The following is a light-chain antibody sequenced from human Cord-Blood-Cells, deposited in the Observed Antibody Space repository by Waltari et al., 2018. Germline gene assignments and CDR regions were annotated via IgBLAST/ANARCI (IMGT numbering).Light chain of an antibody. CDR1: SSDVGSYNL. CDR2: EGL. Sequence: QSALTQPASVSGSPGQSITIPCTGTSSDVGSYNLVSWYQQHPGKAPKLMIYEGLKRPSGVSNRFSGSKSGNTASLTISGLQAEDEADYYCCSYAGSSTFRVFGGGTKLTVL. J-gene: IGLJ2*01. CDR3: CSYAGSSTFRV. V-gene: IGLV2-23*03.